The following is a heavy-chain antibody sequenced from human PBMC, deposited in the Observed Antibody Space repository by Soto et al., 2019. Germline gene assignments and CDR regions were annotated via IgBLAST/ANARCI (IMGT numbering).Heavy chain of an antibody. CDR3: ARVMKAAAGTYAFDI. D-gene: IGHD6-13*01. CDR1: GFTFSSYA. CDR2: ISYDGSNK. J-gene: IGHJ3*02. Sequence: GGSLRLSCAASGFTFSSYAMHWVRQAPGKGLEWVAVISYDGSNKYYADSVKGRFTISRDNSKNTLYLQMYSLRAEDTAVYYCARVMKAAAGTYAFDIWGQGTMVTVSS. V-gene: IGHV3-30-3*01.